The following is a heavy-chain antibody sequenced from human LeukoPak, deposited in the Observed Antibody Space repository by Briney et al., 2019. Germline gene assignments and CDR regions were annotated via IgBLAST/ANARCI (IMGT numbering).Heavy chain of an antibody. Sequence: GGSLRLSCAASGFTFTTYPMSWVRQAPGKGLEWVSAISASGGGTYYADSVKGRFSISRDNSRSTVFLQMSSLRAEDTAVYYCAKAPHCPNDVCRYFDYWGQGILVTVSS. D-gene: IGHD2-8*01. CDR2: ISASGGGT. V-gene: IGHV3-23*01. CDR3: AKAPHCPNDVCRYFDY. J-gene: IGHJ4*02. CDR1: GFTFTTYP.